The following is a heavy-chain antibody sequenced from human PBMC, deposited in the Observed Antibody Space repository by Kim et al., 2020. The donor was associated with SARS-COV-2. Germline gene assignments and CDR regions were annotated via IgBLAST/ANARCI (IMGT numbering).Heavy chain of an antibody. J-gene: IGHJ4*02. CDR1: RFTFRNNW. CDR3: ARDWGYCSGGNCYWVFDY. Sequence: GGSLRLSCGASRFTFRNNWMNWVRQAPGKGLEWVANINQDGTEKYYVDSVKGRFTISRDNAKNSLYLQMNSLRAEDTAVYYCARDWGYCSGGNCYWVFDYWGQGTLVTVSS. V-gene: IGHV3-7*01. CDR2: INQDGTEK. D-gene: IGHD2-15*01.